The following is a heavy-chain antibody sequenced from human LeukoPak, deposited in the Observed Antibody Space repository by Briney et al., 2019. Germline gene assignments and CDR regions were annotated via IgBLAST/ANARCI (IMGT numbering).Heavy chain of an antibody. CDR2: IYTSGTT. D-gene: IGHD4-17*01. CDR3: ARLSTVTTSFDY. CDR1: GGSISSYY. Sequence: SETRSLTCTVSGGSISSYYWSWIRQPAGKGLEWIGRIYTSGTTHYNPSLKSRVTMSVDTSKNQFSLKLSSVTAADTAVYYCARLSTVTTSFDYWGQGTLVTVSS. J-gene: IGHJ4*02. V-gene: IGHV4-4*07.